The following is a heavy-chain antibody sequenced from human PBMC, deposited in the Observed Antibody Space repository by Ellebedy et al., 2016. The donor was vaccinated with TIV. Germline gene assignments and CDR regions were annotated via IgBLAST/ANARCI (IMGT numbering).Heavy chain of an antibody. Sequence: PGGSLRLSCAASGFTFSTYALTWVRQAPGRGLEWVSAIGGSGGRANYADSVRGRFTISRDNSKSTLFLYMNNLRAEDTAVYYCAKFPSVTTPGVDFWGQGTLVTVPS. V-gene: IGHV3-23*01. J-gene: IGHJ4*02. CDR1: GFTFSTYA. CDR2: IGGSGGRA. CDR3: AKFPSVTTPGVDF. D-gene: IGHD4-17*01.